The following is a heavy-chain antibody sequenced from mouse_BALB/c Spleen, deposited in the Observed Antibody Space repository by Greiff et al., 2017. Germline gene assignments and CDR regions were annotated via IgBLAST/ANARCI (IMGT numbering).Heavy chain of an antibody. D-gene: IGHD1-1*02. J-gene: IGHJ4*01. V-gene: IGHV2-9-2*01. CDR1: GFSLTSYD. CDR3: VRDGAGRSMDY. Sequence: VKLMESGPGLVAPSQSLSITCTVSGFSLTSYDISWIRQPPGKGLEWLGVIWTGGGTNYNSAFMSRLSISKDNSKSQVFLKMNSLQTDDTAIYYCVRDGAGRSMDYWGQGTSVTVSS. CDR2: IWTGGGT.